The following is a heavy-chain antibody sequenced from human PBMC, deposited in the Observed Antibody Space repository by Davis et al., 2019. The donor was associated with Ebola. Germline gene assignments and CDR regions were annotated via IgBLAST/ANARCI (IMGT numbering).Heavy chain of an antibody. J-gene: IGHJ3*02. CDR2: ISGSGGST. Sequence: GGSLRLSCAASGFTFSSYEMNWVRQAPGKGLEWVSAISGSGGSTYYADSVKGRFTISRDNSKNTLYLQMNSLRAEDTAVYYCAKVEGDIVVVIAQAFDIWGQGTMVTVSS. D-gene: IGHD2-21*01. CDR3: AKVEGDIVVVIAQAFDI. V-gene: IGHV3-23*01. CDR1: GFTFSSYE.